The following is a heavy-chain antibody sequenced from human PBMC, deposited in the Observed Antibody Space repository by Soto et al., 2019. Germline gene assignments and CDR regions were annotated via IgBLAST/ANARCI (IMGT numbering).Heavy chain of an antibody. J-gene: IGHJ4*02. CDR1: GYTFTGYY. V-gene: IGHV1-2*04. CDR2: INPNSGGT. D-gene: IGHD2-21*02. CDR3: AIAHCGGACYSGVDY. Sequence: QVQLVQSGAEVKKPGASVKVSCKASGYTFTGYYMHWVRQAPGQGLDWMGWINPNSGGTNYAQKFQGWVTMTRDTSISTAYMELSRLRSDDTAVYYCAIAHCGGACYSGVDYWGQGTLVTVSS.